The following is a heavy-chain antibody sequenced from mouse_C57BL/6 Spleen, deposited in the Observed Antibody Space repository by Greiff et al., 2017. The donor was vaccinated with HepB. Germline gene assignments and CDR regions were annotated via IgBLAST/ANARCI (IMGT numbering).Heavy chain of an antibody. V-gene: IGHV1-15*01. CDR1: GYTFTDYE. D-gene: IGHD3-2*02. Sequence: QVQLQQSGAELVRPGASVTLSCKASGYTFTDYEMHWVKQTPVHGLEWIGAIDPETGGTAYNQKFKGKAILTADKSYSTAYMELRSLTSEDSAVYYCTTTAQGAMDYWGQGTSVTVSS. CDR3: TTTAQGAMDY. CDR2: IDPETGGT. J-gene: IGHJ4*01.